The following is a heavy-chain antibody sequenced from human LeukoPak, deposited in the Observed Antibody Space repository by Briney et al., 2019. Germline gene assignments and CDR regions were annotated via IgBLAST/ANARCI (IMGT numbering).Heavy chain of an antibody. J-gene: IGHJ4*02. Sequence: ASVKVSCKASAYTFTSYGISWVQQAPGQGLEWMGWISAYNGNTNYAQKLQGRVTMTTDTSTSTAYMELRSLRSDDTAVYYCAREEYCGGDCYSHFDYWGQGTLVTVSS. V-gene: IGHV1-18*01. D-gene: IGHD2-21*02. CDR3: AREEYCGGDCYSHFDY. CDR2: ISAYNGNT. CDR1: AYTFTSYG.